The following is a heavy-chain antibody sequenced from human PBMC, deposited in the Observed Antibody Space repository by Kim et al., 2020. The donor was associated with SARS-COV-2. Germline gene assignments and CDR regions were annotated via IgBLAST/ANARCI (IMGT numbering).Heavy chain of an antibody. Sequence: GGSLRLSCAASGFTFTDAWMSWVRQAPGKGLEWVGRIKSRADGGTTDYAAPVKGRFTLSRDDSENTLFLQMNSLKIEDTAVYYCVTETNWNWPWGQGTLV. D-gene: IGHD1-7*01. CDR1: GFTFTDAW. CDR2: IKSRADGGTT. J-gene: IGHJ5*02. V-gene: IGHV3-15*01. CDR3: VTETNWNWP.